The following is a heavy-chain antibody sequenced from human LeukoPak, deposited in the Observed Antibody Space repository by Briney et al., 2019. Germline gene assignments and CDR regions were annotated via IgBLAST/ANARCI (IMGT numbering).Heavy chain of an antibody. V-gene: IGHV4-39*07. J-gene: IGHJ3*02. D-gene: IGHD6-19*01. Sequence: PSETLSLTCTVSGGSISSSNYYWGWIRQPPEKGLEWIGSIYYSGSTYYNPSLRSRGTISVDTSKNQFSLKLTSVTAADTVVYYCARVSGIAVAGTSPGSFDIWGQGTMLTVSS. CDR3: ARVSGIAVAGTSPGSFDI. CDR1: GGSISSSNYY. CDR2: IYYSGST.